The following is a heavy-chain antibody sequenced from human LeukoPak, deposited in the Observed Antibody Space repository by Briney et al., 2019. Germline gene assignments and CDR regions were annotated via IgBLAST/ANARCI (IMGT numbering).Heavy chain of an antibody. D-gene: IGHD1-26*01. CDR1: GFAFSDYY. CDR3: ARRRIIQLPEFDY. V-gene: IGHV3-11*06. J-gene: IGHJ4*02. CDR2: ISSSSSYT. Sequence: GGSLRLSCAASGFAFSDYYMSWIRQAPGKGLEWVSYISSSSSYTNYADSVKGRFTISRDNAKNSLYLQMNSLRAEDTAVYYCARRRIIQLPEFDYWGQGTLVTVSS.